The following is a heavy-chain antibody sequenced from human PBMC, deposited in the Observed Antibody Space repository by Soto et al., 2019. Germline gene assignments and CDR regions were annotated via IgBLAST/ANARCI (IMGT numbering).Heavy chain of an antibody. CDR1: GGSISSSSYY. J-gene: IGHJ4*02. V-gene: IGHV4-39*01. D-gene: IGHD3-22*01. Sequence: SETLSLTCTVSGGSISSSSYYWGWIRQPPGKGLEWIGSIFYSGTTYYNPSLKSRVTLSVDTSKNQFSLKLSSVTAADTAVYYCARAHFYDSSGHQRKYFDYSGQATLVTVSS. CDR2: IFYSGTT. CDR3: ARAHFYDSSGHQRKYFDY.